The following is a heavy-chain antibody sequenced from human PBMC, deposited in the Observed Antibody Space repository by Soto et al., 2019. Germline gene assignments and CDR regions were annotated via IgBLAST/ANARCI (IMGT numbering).Heavy chain of an antibody. CDR2: INPNSGGT. Sequence: WXSVKVSCKASVYTFTCYYMHWVRQAPGQGLEWMGWINPNSGGTNYAQKFQGRVTMTRDTSISTAYMELSRLRSDDTAVYYCARPNCGGDCYSDEYFQHWGQGTLVTVSS. D-gene: IGHD2-21*02. V-gene: IGHV1-2*02. J-gene: IGHJ1*01. CDR3: ARPNCGGDCYSDEYFQH. CDR1: VYTFTCYY.